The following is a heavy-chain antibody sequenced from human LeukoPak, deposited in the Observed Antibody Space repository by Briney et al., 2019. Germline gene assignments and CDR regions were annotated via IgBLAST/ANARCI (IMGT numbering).Heavy chain of an antibody. CDR3: ATRVGLTRYWYFDL. CDR2: ISASGGST. J-gene: IGHJ2*01. V-gene: IGHV3-23*01. CDR1: GFTFSNNA. Sequence: PGGSLRLSCAASGFTFSNNAMSWVRQAPGKGLEWVSSISASGGSTSYADSVKGRFTFSRDNSKNTLYLQMNSLRVEDTAVYYCATRVGLTRYWYFDLWGRGTLVTVSS.